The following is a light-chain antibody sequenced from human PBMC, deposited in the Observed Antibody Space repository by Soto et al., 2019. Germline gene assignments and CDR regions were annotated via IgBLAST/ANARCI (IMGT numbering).Light chain of an antibody. V-gene: IGKV3-15*01. CDR3: KQYNQRRPLT. CDR1: QSVGRN. Sequence: EIVMTQSPATLSVSPGERATLSCRASQSVGRNLAWYQQKPGQAPRLLICGASIRATSIPARFSGSGSWTDFPLTISNLQSEDFAIYTCKQYNQRRPLTLGGGTKVEIK. J-gene: IGKJ4*02. CDR2: GAS.